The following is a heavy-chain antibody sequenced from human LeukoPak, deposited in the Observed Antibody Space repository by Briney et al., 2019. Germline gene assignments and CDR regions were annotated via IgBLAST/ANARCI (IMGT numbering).Heavy chain of an antibody. CDR3: ARHGVGHIVVVTARDAFDI. V-gene: IGHV4-34*01. Sequence: PSETLSLTCAVYGGSFSGYYWSWICQPPGKGLEWIGEINHSGSTNYNPSLKSRVTISVDTSKNQFSLKLSSVTAADTAVYYCARHGVGHIVVVTARDAFDIWGQGTMVTVSS. CDR1: GGSFSGYY. D-gene: IGHD2-21*02. CDR2: INHSGST. J-gene: IGHJ3*02.